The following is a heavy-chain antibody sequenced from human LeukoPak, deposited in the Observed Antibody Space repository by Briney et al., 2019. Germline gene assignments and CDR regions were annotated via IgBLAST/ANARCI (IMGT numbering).Heavy chain of an antibody. J-gene: IGHJ5*02. V-gene: IGHV1-69*04. Sequence: SVKVSCKASGGTFSSYAISWVRQAPGQGLEWMGRIIPIFGIANYAQKFQGRVTITADKSTSTAFMELSSLRSEDTAVYYCARDLLRAYCGGDCYGSWFDPWGQGTPVTVSS. CDR3: ARDLLRAYCGGDCYGSWFDP. CDR2: IIPIFGIA. CDR1: GGTFSSYA. D-gene: IGHD2-21*02.